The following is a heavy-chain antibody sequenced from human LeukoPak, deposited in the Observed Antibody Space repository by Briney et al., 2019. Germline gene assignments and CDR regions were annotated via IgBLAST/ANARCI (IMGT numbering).Heavy chain of an antibody. D-gene: IGHD3-3*01. J-gene: IGHJ4*02. Sequence: VASVKVSCKASGYTFTSYAMHWVRQAPGQRLEWMGWINAGNGNTKYSQKFQGRVTITRDTSASTAYMELSSLRSGDTAVYYCARPKTLRFLEWLFYYWGQGTLVTVSS. CDR1: GYTFTSYA. V-gene: IGHV1-3*01. CDR2: INAGNGNT. CDR3: ARPKTLRFLEWLFYY.